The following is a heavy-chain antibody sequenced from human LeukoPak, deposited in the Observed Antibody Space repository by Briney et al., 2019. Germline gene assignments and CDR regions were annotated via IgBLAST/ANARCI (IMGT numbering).Heavy chain of an antibody. V-gene: IGHV3-21*01. CDR2: ISSGSTYK. D-gene: IGHD6-19*01. CDR1: GFIFSDYS. CDR3: TRGPTLIGVAGTWPLDY. J-gene: IGHJ4*02. Sequence: PGGSLRLSCAASGFIFSDYSMHWVRQAPGKGLEWVSSISSGSTYKYSADSLKGRFTISRDNAKNSLYLQMNSLRAEDSAVYYCTRGPTLIGVAGTWPLDYWGQGTLVTVSS.